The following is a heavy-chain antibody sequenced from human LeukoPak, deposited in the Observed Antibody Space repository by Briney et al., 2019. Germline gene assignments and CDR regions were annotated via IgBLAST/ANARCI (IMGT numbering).Heavy chain of an antibody. D-gene: IGHD2-15*01. Sequence: SETLSLPCSVWGGSISSGDYYWSWIRQPRGKGLEWIGYIYYSGSTYYNPSLKSRVTLSVDTSKNQFSLKLSSVTAADTAVYYCASIYCSGGSCYSPFDYWGQGTLVTVSS. CDR3: ASIYCSGGSCYSPFDY. J-gene: IGHJ4*02. CDR1: GGSISSGDYY. CDR2: IYYSGST. V-gene: IGHV4-30-4*08.